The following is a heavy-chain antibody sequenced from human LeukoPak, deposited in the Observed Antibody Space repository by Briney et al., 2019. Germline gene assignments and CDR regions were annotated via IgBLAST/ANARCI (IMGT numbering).Heavy chain of an antibody. CDR1: GASISGSNYY. CDR2: IYSSGST. V-gene: IGHV4-39*01. Sequence: PSETLSLTCAVSGASISGSNYYWGWIRQPPGKGLEWIGNIYSSGSTYYNASLQSRVTISIDTSKNQFSLRLNSVTAADTAMYYCAKSGGYGLIDYWGQGTRVTVSS. CDR3: AKSGGYGLIDY. J-gene: IGHJ4*02. D-gene: IGHD1-26*01.